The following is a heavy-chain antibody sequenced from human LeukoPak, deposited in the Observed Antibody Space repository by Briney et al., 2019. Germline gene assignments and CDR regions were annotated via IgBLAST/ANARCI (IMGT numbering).Heavy chain of an antibody. CDR2: IWYDGSNK. J-gene: IGHJ4*02. CDR3: AKSPKAYQNGYYFDY. D-gene: IGHD2-8*01. Sequence: GGSLRLSCAASGFTLSIYGMHWVRQVPGKGLEWVAVIWYDGSNKYYADSVKGRFTISRDNSKNTLYLQMNSLRAEDTAVYYCAKSPKAYQNGYYFDYWGQGTLVTVSS. CDR1: GFTLSIYG. V-gene: IGHV3-33*06.